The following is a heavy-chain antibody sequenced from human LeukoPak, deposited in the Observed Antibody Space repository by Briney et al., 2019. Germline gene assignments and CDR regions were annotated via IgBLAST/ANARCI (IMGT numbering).Heavy chain of an antibody. CDR2: IIPIFGTA. D-gene: IGHD6-6*01. CDR1: GGTFSSYA. Sequence: GASVKVSCKASGGTFSSYAISWVRQAPGQGLEWMGGIIPIFGTANYAQKFQGRVTITTDESTSTAYMELSSLRSEDTAVYYCAREGAIAARYNWFDPWGQGTLVTVSS. J-gene: IGHJ5*02. V-gene: IGHV1-69*05. CDR3: AREGAIAARYNWFDP.